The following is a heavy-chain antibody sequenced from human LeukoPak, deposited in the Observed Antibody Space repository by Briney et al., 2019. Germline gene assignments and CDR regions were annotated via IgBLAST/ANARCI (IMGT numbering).Heavy chain of an antibody. CDR1: GGSVSSGSYY. D-gene: IGHD1-26*01. V-gene: IGHV4-61*01. J-gene: IGHJ4*02. CDR2: IYYSGSP. CDR3: ASRKSGSYFPSIDY. Sequence: SETLSLTCTVSGGSVSSGSYYWSWIRQPPGKGLEWIGYIYYSGSPNYNPSLKSRVTISVDTSKNQFSLKLSSVTAADTAVYYCASRKSGSYFPSIDYWGQGTLVTVSS.